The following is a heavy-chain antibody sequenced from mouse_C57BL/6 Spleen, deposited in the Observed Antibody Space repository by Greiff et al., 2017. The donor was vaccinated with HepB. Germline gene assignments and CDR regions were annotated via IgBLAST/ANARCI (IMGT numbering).Heavy chain of an antibody. V-gene: IGHV1-55*01. D-gene: IGHD1-1*01. CDR2: IYPGSGST. Sequence: QVQLQHPGAELVKPGASVKMSCKASGYTFTSYWITWVKQRPGQGLEWIGDIYPGSGSTNYNEKFKSKSTLTVDTSSSTAYMQLSSLTSEDSAVYCCARRGYYGSSGDYWGQGTTLTVSS. J-gene: IGHJ2*01. CDR3: ARRGYYGSSGDY. CDR1: GYTFTSYW.